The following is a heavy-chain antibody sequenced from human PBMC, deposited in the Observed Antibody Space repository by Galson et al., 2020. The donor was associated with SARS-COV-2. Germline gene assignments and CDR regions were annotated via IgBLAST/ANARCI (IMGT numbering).Heavy chain of an antibody. CDR3: ARDDGDNSAYVYAMDV. CDR1: GFTFSNSA. J-gene: IGHJ6*02. Sequence: GESLKISCAASGFTFSNSAMHWVRQAPGKGLEWVAVISYDGSNKYYADSVKGRFTISRDDPNNTLYLQMNSLRAEDSALYYCARDDGDNSAYVYAMDVWGQGTTVTVS. D-gene: IGHD4-17*01. V-gene: IGHV3-30*04. CDR2: ISYDGSNK.